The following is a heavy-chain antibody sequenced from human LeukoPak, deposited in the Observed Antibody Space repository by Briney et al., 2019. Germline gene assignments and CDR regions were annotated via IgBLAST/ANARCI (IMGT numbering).Heavy chain of an antibody. CDR2: ISVYSGNT. CDR3: ARDSPIAEDDYYFDY. J-gene: IGHJ4*02. Sequence: EASVKVSCKASGYTFSAYGISWVRQAPGQGLEWMGYISVYSGNTNHAQKLQGRVTMTTDTSTSTAYMELRSLRSDDTAVYYCARDSPIAEDDYYFDYWGQGTLVSVSS. CDR1: GYTFSAYG. D-gene: IGHD3-16*01. V-gene: IGHV1-18*01.